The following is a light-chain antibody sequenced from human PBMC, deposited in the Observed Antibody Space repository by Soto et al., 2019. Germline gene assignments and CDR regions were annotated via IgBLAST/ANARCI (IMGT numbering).Light chain of an antibody. CDR2: GAS. CDR3: QQYNNWPRT. CDR1: QSVSSN. J-gene: IGKJ1*01. Sequence: VMTQSPDTLSASPGERATLSCRASQSVSSNLAWYQQKPGQAPRLLIYGASTRATGIPARFSGSGSGTEFTLTISSLQSEDFAVYYCQQYNNWPRTFGQGTKVDIK. V-gene: IGKV3-15*01.